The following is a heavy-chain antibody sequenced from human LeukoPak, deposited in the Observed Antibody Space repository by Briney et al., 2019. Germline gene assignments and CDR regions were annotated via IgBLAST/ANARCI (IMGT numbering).Heavy chain of an antibody. D-gene: IGHD3-3*01. V-gene: IGHV3-74*01. CDR2: INSDGSST. CDR1: GFTFSSYW. Sequence: GGSLRLSCAASGFTFSSYWMHWVRQAPGKGLVWVSRINSDGSSTSYADSVKGRFTISRDNAKNTLYLQKNSLRAEDTAVYYCARERITIFGVVITNWFDPWGQGTLVTVSS. CDR3: ARERITIFGVVITNWFDP. J-gene: IGHJ5*02.